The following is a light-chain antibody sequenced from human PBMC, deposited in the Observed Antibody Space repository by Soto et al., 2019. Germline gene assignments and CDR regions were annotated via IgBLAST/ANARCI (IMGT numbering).Light chain of an antibody. Sequence: DIQLTQSPSFLSASVGDRVTITCRASQDISSHSAWYQQKPGKAPKLLVYAASTLQIGVPPRFSGSGSGTELTLTISSVQPGDFAIYSCQQVSSYPVTFGQGTRLDLK. J-gene: IGKJ5*01. V-gene: IGKV1-9*01. CDR2: AAS. CDR1: QDISSH. CDR3: QQVSSYPVT.